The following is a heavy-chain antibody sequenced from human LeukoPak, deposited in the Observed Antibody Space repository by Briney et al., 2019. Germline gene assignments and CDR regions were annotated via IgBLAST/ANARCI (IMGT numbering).Heavy chain of an antibody. CDR1: GGSFSGYY. CDR3: ARSSGYKLGAYDY. Sequence: SETLSLTCAVYGGSFSGYYWSWIRQPPGKGLEWIGEINHSGSTNYNPSLKSRVTISVDKSKNQFSLKLSSVTAADTAVYYCARSSGYKLGAYDYWGQGTLVTASS. V-gene: IGHV4-34*01. J-gene: IGHJ4*02. D-gene: IGHD3-22*01. CDR2: INHSGST.